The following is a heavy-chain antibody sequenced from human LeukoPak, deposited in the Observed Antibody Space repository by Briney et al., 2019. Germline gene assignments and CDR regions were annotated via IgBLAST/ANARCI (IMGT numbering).Heavy chain of an antibody. CDR2: ISWNSGSI. Sequence: PGGSLRLSCAASGFTFDDYAMPSVGHAPGNGLESALGISWNSGSIGYADSVKGRFTISRDNAKNSLYLQMNSLRAEDTALYYCAKDRSGLIESSAFDIWGQGTMVTVSS. J-gene: IGHJ3*02. D-gene: IGHD3-3*01. V-gene: IGHV3-9*01. CDR3: AKDRSGLIESSAFDI. CDR1: GFTFDDYA.